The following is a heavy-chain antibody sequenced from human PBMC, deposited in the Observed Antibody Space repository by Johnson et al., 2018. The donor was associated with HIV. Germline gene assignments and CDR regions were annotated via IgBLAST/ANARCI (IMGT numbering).Heavy chain of an antibody. Sequence: VQLVESGGGLVQPGGSLRLSCATSGFTLSNHAVHWVRQAPGKGLEYVSGISNDGVSTYYANSVKGRFTISRDNSKNTLYLQMNSLRAGDTAVYYCARRADAFDIWGQGTMVTVSS. CDR3: ARRADAFDI. V-gene: IGHV3-64*01. CDR1: GFTLSNHA. CDR2: ISNDGVST. J-gene: IGHJ3*02.